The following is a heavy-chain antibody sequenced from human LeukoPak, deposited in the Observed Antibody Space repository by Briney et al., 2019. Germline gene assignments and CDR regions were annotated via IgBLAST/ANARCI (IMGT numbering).Heavy chain of an antibody. J-gene: IGHJ4*02. Sequence: SVKVSCKASGGTFSSYAISWVRQAPGQGLEWMGGIIPIFGTANYAQKFQGRVTITTDGSTSTAYMERSSLRSEDTAVYYCATAGDSSGYYGYWGQGTLVTVSS. V-gene: IGHV1-69*05. D-gene: IGHD3-22*01. CDR3: ATAGDSSGYYGY. CDR1: GGTFSSYA. CDR2: IIPIFGTA.